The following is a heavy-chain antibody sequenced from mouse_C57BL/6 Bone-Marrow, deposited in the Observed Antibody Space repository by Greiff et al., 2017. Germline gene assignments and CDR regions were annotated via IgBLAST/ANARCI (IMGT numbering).Heavy chain of an antibody. CDR2: IWRGGST. J-gene: IGHJ1*03. CDR1: GFSLTSYG. V-gene: IGHV2-4*01. CDR3: AKNSYYDYDGDWYFDV. D-gene: IGHD2-4*01. Sequence: QVQLQQSGPGLVQPSQSLSITCTVSGFSLTSYGVHWVRQPPGKGLEWLGVIWRGGSTDYNAAFISRLSISKDNSKSHVFFKMNSLQADDTAIYYCAKNSYYDYDGDWYFDVWGTGTTVTVSA.